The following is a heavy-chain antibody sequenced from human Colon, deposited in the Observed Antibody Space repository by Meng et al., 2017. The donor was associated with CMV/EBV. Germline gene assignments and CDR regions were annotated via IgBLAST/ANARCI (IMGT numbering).Heavy chain of an antibody. J-gene: IGHJ4*02. CDR3: ARHSLTLLTD. Sequence: LEDSGPAQLKPRHTHTLTCTFSGFSLPTTEAGVAWVRQPPGKAPELPALNHWDDNKRYRLSLKNRLNITKDTSKNQVVLSMTDLDPADTGTLYCARHSLTLLTDWGQGALVTVSS. CDR2: NHWDDNK. CDR1: GFSLPTTEAG. D-gene: IGHD2/OR15-2a*01. V-gene: IGHV2-5*02.